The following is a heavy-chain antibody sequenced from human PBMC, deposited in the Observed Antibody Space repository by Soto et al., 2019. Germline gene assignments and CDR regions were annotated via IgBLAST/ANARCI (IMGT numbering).Heavy chain of an antibody. CDR1: GFTFSSYW. J-gene: IGHJ3*02. V-gene: IGHV3-74*01. CDR3: ARTITMVRGVIGLRAFDI. D-gene: IGHD3-10*01. CDR2: INSDGSST. Sequence: EVPLVESGGGLVQPGGSLRLSCAASGFTFSSYWMHWVRQAPGKGLVWVSRINSDGSSTSYADSVKGRFTISRDNAKNTLYLQMNSLRAEDTAVYYCARTITMVRGVIGLRAFDIWGQGTMVTVSS.